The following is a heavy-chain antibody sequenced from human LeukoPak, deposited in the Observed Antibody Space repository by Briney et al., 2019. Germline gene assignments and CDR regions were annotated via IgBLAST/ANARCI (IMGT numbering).Heavy chain of an antibody. D-gene: IGHD3-9*01. CDR3: ARRLTYYDILTGYYGGRFDP. V-gene: IGHV4-39*01. CDR2: IYYSGST. Sequence: PSETLSLTCTVSGGSISSSSYYWGWIRQPPGKGLEWIGSIYYSGSTYYNPSLKSRVTISVDTSKNQFSLKLSSVTAADTAMYYCARRLTYYDILTGYYGGRFDPWGQGTLVTVSS. J-gene: IGHJ5*02. CDR1: GGSISSSSYY.